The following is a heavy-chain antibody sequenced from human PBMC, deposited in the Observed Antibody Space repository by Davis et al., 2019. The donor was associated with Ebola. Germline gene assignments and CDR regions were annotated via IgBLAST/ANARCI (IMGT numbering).Heavy chain of an antibody. V-gene: IGHV1-69*06. Sequence: SVKVSCKASGATFSSYAISWVRQAPGQGLEWMGGIIPIFGTANYAQKFQGRVTITADKSTSTAYMELSSLRSEDTAVYYCARIAAAGRSIDYWGQGTLVTVSS. CDR3: ARIAAAGRSIDY. D-gene: IGHD6-13*01. J-gene: IGHJ4*02. CDR2: IIPIFGTA. CDR1: GATFSSYA.